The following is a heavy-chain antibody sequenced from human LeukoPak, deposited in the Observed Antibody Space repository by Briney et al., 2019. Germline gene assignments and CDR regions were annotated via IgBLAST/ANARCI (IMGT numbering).Heavy chain of an antibody. CDR1: GFTSSSYA. CDR3: AKIGSNYYDSSGDPYGDAFDI. Sequence: GGSLRLSCAASGFTSSSYAMHWVRQAPGKGLEWVAVISYDGSNKYYADSVKGRFTISRDNSKNTLFLQMNSLRGEDTAVYYCAKIGSNYYDSSGDPYGDAFDIWGQGTMVTVSS. D-gene: IGHD3-22*01. J-gene: IGHJ3*02. CDR2: ISYDGSNK. V-gene: IGHV3-30-3*02.